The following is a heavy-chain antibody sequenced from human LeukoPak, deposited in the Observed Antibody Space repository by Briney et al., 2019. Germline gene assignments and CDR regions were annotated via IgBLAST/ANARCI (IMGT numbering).Heavy chain of an antibody. V-gene: IGHV4-39*07. D-gene: IGHD6-19*01. CDR3: ARDISGWYIGWFDP. Sequence: SETLSLTCTVSGGSINSALYYWAWIRQTPEQQLEWIGSIYYSGSTYYNPSLKSRVTISVDTSKNQFSLKLSSVTAADTAVYYCARDISGWYIGWFDPWGQGTLVTVSS. CDR1: GGSINSALYY. CDR2: IYYSGST. J-gene: IGHJ5*02.